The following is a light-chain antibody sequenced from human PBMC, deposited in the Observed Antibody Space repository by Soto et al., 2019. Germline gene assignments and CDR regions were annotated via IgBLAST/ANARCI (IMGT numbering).Light chain of an antibody. CDR2: GNS. CDR3: QSYDSSLSGV. J-gene: IGLJ2*01. Sequence: QTVVTQPPSVSGAPGQRVTISCTWSSSNIGAGYDVHWYQQLPGTAPKLLIYGNSNRPSGVPDRFSGSKSGTSASLAITGLQAEDEADYYCQSYDSSLSGVFGGGTKLTVL. CDR1: SSNIGAGYD. V-gene: IGLV1-40*01.